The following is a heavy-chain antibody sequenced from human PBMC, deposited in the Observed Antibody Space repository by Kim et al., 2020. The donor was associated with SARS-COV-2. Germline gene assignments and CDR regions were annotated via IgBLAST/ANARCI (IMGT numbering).Heavy chain of an antibody. Sequence: SETLSLTCTVSGGSFSITTYYWGWIRQPPGKGLEWIGSIYYTGTSYYNPSLKGRATISGDTSKNLLSLKLRSVTAADTAVYYCAGEGYYQLPPDSWCQGTLVTVSS. D-gene: IGHD2-2*01. J-gene: IGHJ4*02. CDR3: AGEGYYQLPPDS. V-gene: IGHV4-39*07. CDR1: GGSFSITTYY. CDR2: IYYTGTS.